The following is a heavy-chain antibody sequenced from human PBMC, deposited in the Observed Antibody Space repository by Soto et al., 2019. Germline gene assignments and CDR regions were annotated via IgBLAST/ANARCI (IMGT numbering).Heavy chain of an antibody. D-gene: IGHD3-9*01. V-gene: IGHV4-59*01. CDR3: ARAYYDILTDYGMDV. CDR1: GGSISSYY. J-gene: IGHJ6*02. CDR2: IYYSGST. Sequence: WETLSLTCTVSGGSISSYYWSWIRQPPGKGLEWIGYIYYSGSTNYNPSLKSRVTISVDTSKHQFSLKLSSVTAADTAVYYCARAYYDILTDYGMDVWGQGTTVTVSS.